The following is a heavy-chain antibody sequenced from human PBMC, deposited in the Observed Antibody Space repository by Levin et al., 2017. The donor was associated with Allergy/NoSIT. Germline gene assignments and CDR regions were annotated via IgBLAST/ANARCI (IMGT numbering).Heavy chain of an antibody. V-gene: IGHV3-48*01. CDR1: GFTFSSYG. J-gene: IGHJ4*02. D-gene: IGHD2-21*02. CDR3: ARDGPPYCGGDCYSFDY. Sequence: ASVKVSCAASGFTFSSYGMNWVRQAPGKGLEWVSYIGSSSRTIYYADSVKGRFTISRDNAKNSLYLQMNSLRAEDTAVYYCARDGPPYCGGDCYSFDYWGQGTLVTVSS. CDR2: IGSSSRTI.